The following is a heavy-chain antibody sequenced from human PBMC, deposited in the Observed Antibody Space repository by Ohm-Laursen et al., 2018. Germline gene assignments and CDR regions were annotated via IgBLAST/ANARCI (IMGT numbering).Heavy chain of an antibody. Sequence: TLSLTCTVSGGSISSYYWSWIRQPPGKGLEWIGYIYSSGSTNYNPSLRSRLTISVDTSKNQFSLKLNSVTAADTAMYYCASSIAAAVYWYFDLWGRGTLVTVSS. V-gene: IGHV4-59*01. CDR3: ASSIAAAVYWYFDL. CDR1: GGSISSYY. J-gene: IGHJ2*01. CDR2: IYSSGST. D-gene: IGHD6-13*01.